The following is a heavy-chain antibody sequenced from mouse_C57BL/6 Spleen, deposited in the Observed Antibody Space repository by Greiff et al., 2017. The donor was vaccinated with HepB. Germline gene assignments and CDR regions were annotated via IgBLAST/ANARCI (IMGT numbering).Heavy chain of an antibody. CDR2: ISSGGSYT. J-gene: IGHJ4*01. Sequence: EVKLVESGGDLVKPGGSLKLSCAASGFTFSSYGKSWVRQTPDKRLEWVATISSGGSYTYYPDSVKGRFTISRDNAKNTLYLQMSSLKSEDTAMYYCARPGRSYYAMDYWGQGTSVTVSS. CDR1: GFTFSSYG. CDR3: ARPGRSYYAMDY. D-gene: IGHD3-3*01. V-gene: IGHV5-6*01.